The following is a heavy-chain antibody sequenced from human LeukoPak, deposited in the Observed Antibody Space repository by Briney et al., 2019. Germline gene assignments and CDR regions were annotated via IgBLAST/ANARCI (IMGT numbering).Heavy chain of an antibody. CDR2: INHSGST. J-gene: IGHJ4*02. CDR3: ARDGYSGYDSPDYFDY. Sequence: SETLSLTCAVYGGSFSGYYWSWIRQPPGKGLEWIGEINHSGSTNYNPSLKSRVTMSVDTSKNQFSLKLSSVTAADTAVYYCARDGYSGYDSPDYFDYWGQGTLVTVSS. CDR1: GGSFSGYY. V-gene: IGHV4-34*01. D-gene: IGHD5-12*01.